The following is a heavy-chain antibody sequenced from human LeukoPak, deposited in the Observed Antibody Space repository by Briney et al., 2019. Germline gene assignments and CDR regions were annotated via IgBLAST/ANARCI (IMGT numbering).Heavy chain of an antibody. CDR1: GASISDND. D-gene: IGHD2-2*01. Sequence: PAETLTLTCTVSGASISDNDWAWIRQPAGKGLEWIGRLFGSGASIYNPSLERRRFMTVDTNKNQSSLQHNSVTAADTAVYYCLRNKPADHVAIPPAKFDYWGQGTLVTVSS. J-gene: IGHJ4*02. CDR2: LFGSGAS. V-gene: IGHV4-4*07. CDR3: LRNKPADHVAIPPAKFDY.